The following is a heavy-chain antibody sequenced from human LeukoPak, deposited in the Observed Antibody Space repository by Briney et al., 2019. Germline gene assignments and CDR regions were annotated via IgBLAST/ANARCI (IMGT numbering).Heavy chain of an antibody. J-gene: IGHJ2*01. CDR3: ARDQRCSRYDGGCDQWYFDL. D-gene: IGHD5-12*01. Sequence: SETLSLTCTVSGGSVSGYYWSWLRQSPGKGLEWIGYIYHSGFTDYNPSLRSRLSLSVDTSRNQFSLKLTSATAADTAIYYCARDQRCSRYDGGCDQWYFDLWGRGTLVTVSS. CDR1: GGSVSGYY. CDR2: IYHSGFT. V-gene: IGHV4-59*02.